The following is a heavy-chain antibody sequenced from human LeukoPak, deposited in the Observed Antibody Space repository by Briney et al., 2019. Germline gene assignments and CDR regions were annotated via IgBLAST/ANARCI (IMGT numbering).Heavy chain of an antibody. D-gene: IGHD2-2*01. CDR3: ARGYLPDIQVVPAANGLDV. V-gene: IGHV3-30*14. Sequence: GGSLRLSCVASGFTFNNYAMHWVRQAPGKGLEWVAFVSYDGNNKYYADSVRGRFSISRDNSKNTLSLQMNSLRPEDTALYYCARGYLPDIQVVPAANGLDVWGQGTTVTVSS. CDR2: VSYDGNNK. CDR1: GFTFNNYA. J-gene: IGHJ6*02.